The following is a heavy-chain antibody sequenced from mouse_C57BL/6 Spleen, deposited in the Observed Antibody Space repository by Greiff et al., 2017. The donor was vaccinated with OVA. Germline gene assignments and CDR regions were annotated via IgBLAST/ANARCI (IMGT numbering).Heavy chain of an antibody. CDR3: TSSKGGFAY. CDR1: GYTFPDYD. V-gene: IGHV1-15*01. D-gene: IGHD1-3*01. Sequence: VQLQQSGAALVRPGASVTLSCTASGYTFPDYDMHWVQQTPVHGLEWIGAIDPETGGTAYNQKFKGKAILTAAKSSSTAYMELRILTSEDSAVYYCTSSKGGFAYWGQGTLVTVSA. CDR2: IDPETGGT. J-gene: IGHJ3*01.